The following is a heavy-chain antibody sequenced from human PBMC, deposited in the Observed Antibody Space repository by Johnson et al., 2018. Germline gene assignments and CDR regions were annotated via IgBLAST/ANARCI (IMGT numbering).Heavy chain of an antibody. CDR2: ISYGGSNK. Sequence: QVRLVESGGGVVQPGRSLRLSCEASGYTFSSYGMHWVSQALGKGLVWVAVISYGGSNKYNADSVQGRLTIPRDNPKNTLNLQMKSLGPEDTAVYYCAKEGPTVTPSHYYYMDVWGKRTRVTVAS. V-gene: IGHV3-30*18. D-gene: IGHD4-17*01. CDR3: AKEGPTVTPSHYYYMDV. J-gene: IGHJ6*03. CDR1: GYTFSSYG.